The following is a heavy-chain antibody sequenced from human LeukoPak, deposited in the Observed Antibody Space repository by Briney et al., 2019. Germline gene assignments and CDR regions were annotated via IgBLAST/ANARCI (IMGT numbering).Heavy chain of an antibody. CDR2: IYISGAT. D-gene: IGHD5-12*01. J-gene: IGHJ4*02. Sequence: SETLSLTCSVSGGSISSYYWSWIRQPAGKGLEWIGLIYISGATSYNPSLKSRVTMSFDTSKNQFSLELSSVTAADTAVYYCASDIVATGYFDNWGQGTLVTVSS. CDR1: GGSISSYY. CDR3: ASDIVATGYFDN. V-gene: IGHV4-4*07.